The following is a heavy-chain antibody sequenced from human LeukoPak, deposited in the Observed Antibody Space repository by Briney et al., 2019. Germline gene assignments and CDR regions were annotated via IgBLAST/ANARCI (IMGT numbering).Heavy chain of an antibody. CDR2: IKSKSDGETT. CDR1: GFTFSNAW. V-gene: IGHV3-15*01. D-gene: IGHD1-1*01. Sequence: GGSLRLSCAVSGFTFSNAWMTWVRQAPGKGLEWVGRIKSKSDGETTDYAVPVKGIFTISRDDSKNTLYLQTNSLKTEDTAVYYCARHLYPTWSERRFDPWGQGTLVTVSS. J-gene: IGHJ5*02. CDR3: ARHLYPTWSERRFDP.